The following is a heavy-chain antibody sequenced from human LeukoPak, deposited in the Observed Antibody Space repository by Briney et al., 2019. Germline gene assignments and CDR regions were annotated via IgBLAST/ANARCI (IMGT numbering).Heavy chain of an antibody. V-gene: IGHV1-46*01. CDR3: ARVLSGFGSTDFDH. CDR2: INPNGGST. Sequence: GASVKVSCKASGYTFTSYYMHWVRQAPGQGLEWMGIINPNGGSTIYAQKFQGRLTMTRDTTTSTVYMVVSSLTSEDTAVYYCARVLSGFGSTDFDHWGQGTLVTVSS. CDR1: GYTFTSYY. D-gene: IGHD2-8*01. J-gene: IGHJ4*02.